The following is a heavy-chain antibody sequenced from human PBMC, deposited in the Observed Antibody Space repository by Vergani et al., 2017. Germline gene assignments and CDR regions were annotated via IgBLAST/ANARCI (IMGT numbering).Heavy chain of an antibody. CDR2: IYHSGST. V-gene: IGHV4-34*01. CDR3: ARSRAVAGTGWFDP. Sequence: QVQLQQWGAGLLKPSETLSLTCAVYGGSFSGYSWSWIRQPPGKGLEWIGYIYHSGSTYYNPSLKSRVTISVDRSKNQFSLKLSSVTAADTAVYYCARSRAVAGTGWFDPWGQGTLVTVSS. J-gene: IGHJ5*02. D-gene: IGHD6-19*01. CDR1: GGSFSGYS.